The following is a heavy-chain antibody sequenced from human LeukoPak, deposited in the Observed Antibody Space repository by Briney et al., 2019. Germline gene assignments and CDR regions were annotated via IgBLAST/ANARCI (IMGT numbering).Heavy chain of an antibody. CDR3: ARFDRGPNHSGLDY. Sequence: GGSLRLSCAASGFTFNNYAMHWVRQAPGKGLEWVAVISYDGIVKHYADSVKGRFIISRDNSKKKLYVQMNSLRAEDTAVYYCARFDRGPNHSGLDYWGQGTLVTVSS. CDR1: GFTFNNYA. CDR2: ISYDGIVK. D-gene: IGHD3-22*01. J-gene: IGHJ4*02. V-gene: IGHV3-30*03.